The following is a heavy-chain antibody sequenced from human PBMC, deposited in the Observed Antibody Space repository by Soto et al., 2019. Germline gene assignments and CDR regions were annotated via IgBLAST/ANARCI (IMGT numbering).Heavy chain of an antibody. J-gene: IGHJ5*02. D-gene: IGHD1-26*01. CDR1: GFTFNSYW. V-gene: IGHV3-7*04. Sequence: EVQLVESGGGLVQPGGSLRLSCAASGFTFNSYWMTWVRQAPGKGLEWVANIKQDGSEKYYVDSVKGRFTISRDNAKNSLYLQMNSLRAEETAVYYCGRGWGLHPWGQGTLVTLSS. CDR2: IKQDGSEK. CDR3: GRGWGLHP.